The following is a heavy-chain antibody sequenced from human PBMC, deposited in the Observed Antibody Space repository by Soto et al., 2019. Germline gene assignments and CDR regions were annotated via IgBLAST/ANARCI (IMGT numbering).Heavy chain of an antibody. V-gene: IGHV3-33*01. D-gene: IGHD3-3*01. CDR3: ARDSTPYYDFWSGYPRSDAFDI. CDR1: GFTFSSYG. J-gene: IGHJ3*02. Sequence: AGGSLRLSCAASGFTFSSYGMHWVRQAPGKGLEWVAVIWYDGSNKYYADSVKGRFTISRDNSKNTLYLQMNSLRAEDTAVYYCARDSTPYYDFWSGYPRSDAFDIWGQGTMVTVSS. CDR2: IWYDGSNK.